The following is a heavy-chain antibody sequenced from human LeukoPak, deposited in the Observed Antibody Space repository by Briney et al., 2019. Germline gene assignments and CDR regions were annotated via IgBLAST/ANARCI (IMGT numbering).Heavy chain of an antibody. CDR3: ASRLIEDTSFDY. CDR2: IWYDGSNK. Sequence: GGSLRLSCAASGFIFSSYWMGWVRQAPGKGLEWVAVIWYDGSNKYYADSVKGRFTISRDNSKNTLYLQMNSLRAEDTAVYYCASRLIEDTSFDYWGQGTLVTVSS. J-gene: IGHJ4*02. V-gene: IGHV3-33*08. D-gene: IGHD5-18*01. CDR1: GFIFSSYW.